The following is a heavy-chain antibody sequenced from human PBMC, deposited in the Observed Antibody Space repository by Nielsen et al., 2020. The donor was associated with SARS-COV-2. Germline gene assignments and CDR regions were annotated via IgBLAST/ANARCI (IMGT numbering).Heavy chain of an antibody. J-gene: IGHJ4*02. CDR3: TRSRGYVNDY. V-gene: IGHV6-1*01. D-gene: IGHD3-10*01. CDR1: GDSVSTNSAG. Sequence: SETLSLTCAISGDSVSTNSAGWHWIRQSPSRGLEWLGRTYYRSKWYNDYAFSVKSRITINPDTSENQFSLQLSSVTPEDTAVYYCTRSRGYVNDYWDQGTLVTVSS. CDR2: TYYRSKWYN.